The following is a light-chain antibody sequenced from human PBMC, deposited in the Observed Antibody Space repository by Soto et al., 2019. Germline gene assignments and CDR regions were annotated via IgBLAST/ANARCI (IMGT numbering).Light chain of an antibody. CDR2: QAS. CDR1: QSVSSN. J-gene: IGKJ1*01. CDR3: QQRSNWPWT. Sequence: EIVLTQSPATLSLSPGERGTLSCRASQSVSSNFLAWYQHIPGQAPRLLIYQASNRAAGIPARFSASGSGTDFTLTISSLEPEDFAVYYCQQRSNWPWTFGQGTKVDIK. V-gene: IGKV3-11*01.